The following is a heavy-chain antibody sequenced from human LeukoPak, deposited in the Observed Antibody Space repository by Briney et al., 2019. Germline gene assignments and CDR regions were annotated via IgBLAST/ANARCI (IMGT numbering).Heavy chain of an antibody. CDR1: GYTFTSYY. J-gene: IGHJ4*02. CDR3: ARDRRSYCSGAGCDSGADY. CDR2: ISAYNGNT. Sequence: RASVKVSCKASGYTFTSYYMHWVRQAPGQGLEWMGWISAYNGNTDYAQKLQGRVTMTTDTSTRTAYMELRSLRSDDTAIYYCARDRRSYCSGAGCDSGADYWGQGTLVTVSS. V-gene: IGHV1-18*04. D-gene: IGHD2-15*01.